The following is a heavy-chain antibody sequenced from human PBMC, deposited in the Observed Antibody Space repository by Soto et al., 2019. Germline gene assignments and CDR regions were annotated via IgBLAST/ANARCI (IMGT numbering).Heavy chain of an antibody. V-gene: IGHV1-69*06. Sequence: GASVKVSCKASGGTFSSYAISWVRQAPGQGLEWMGGIIPIFGTANYAQKFQGRVTITADKSTSTAYMELSSLRSEDTAVYYCAGYCSGGSCPTRYFYGMDVWGQGTTVTVS. CDR1: GGTFSSYA. D-gene: IGHD2-15*01. CDR3: AGYCSGGSCPTRYFYGMDV. CDR2: IIPIFGTA. J-gene: IGHJ6*02.